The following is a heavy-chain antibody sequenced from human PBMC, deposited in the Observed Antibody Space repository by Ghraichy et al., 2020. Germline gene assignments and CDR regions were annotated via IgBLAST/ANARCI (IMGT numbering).Heavy chain of an antibody. J-gene: IGHJ4*02. CDR1: GFTFSNYA. CDR2: IRGSGVNT. Sequence: GESLNISCVASGFTFSNYAMSWLRQPPGKGLEWVSAIRGSGVNTYYADSVRGRFTVSRDNSKNSLYLQMNSLRAEDTAVYYCAKEMDTRGWYSADYWGQGTLVTVSS. D-gene: IGHD6-19*01. CDR3: AKEMDTRGWYSADY. V-gene: IGHV3-23*01.